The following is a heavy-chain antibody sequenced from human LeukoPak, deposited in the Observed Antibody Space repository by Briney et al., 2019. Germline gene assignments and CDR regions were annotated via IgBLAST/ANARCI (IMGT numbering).Heavy chain of an antibody. V-gene: IGHV4-59*02. D-gene: IGHD5-18*01. CDR3: ARDRGYSYGPLDY. CDR2: IYSGGSR. CDR1: GGSVGSYY. Sequence: KASETLSLTCTVSGGSVGSYYWTWIRQPPGKAPEWIGYIYSGGSRHYNPSLKSRVTISIDMSKNHFALNLTSVTAADTAVYYCARDRGYSYGPLDYWGQGALVIVSS. J-gene: IGHJ4*02.